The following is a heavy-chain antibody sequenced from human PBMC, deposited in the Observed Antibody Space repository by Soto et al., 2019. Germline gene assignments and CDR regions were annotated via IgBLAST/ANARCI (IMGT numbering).Heavy chain of an antibody. J-gene: IGHJ4*02. V-gene: IGHV3-23*01. CDR2: LSGSGTST. CDR1: GFSFVNYA. D-gene: IGHD6-19*01. CDR3: AKATTNGGWFNPFDS. Sequence: GGSLSLSCAASGFSFVNYAMNWVRQAPGKGLECVSGLSGSGTSTYYADSVKGRFTISRDNSRDTLFLQMNSLTADDTAVYYCAKATTNGGWFNPFDSWGQGALVTVYS.